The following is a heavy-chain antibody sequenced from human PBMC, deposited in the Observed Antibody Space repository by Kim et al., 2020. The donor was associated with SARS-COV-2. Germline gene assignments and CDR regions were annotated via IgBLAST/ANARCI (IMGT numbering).Heavy chain of an antibody. CDR2: ISGSGGST. J-gene: IGHJ4*02. CDR3: AKNMVEYSSSRPGDY. Sequence: GGSLRLSCAASGFTFSSYAMSWVRQAPGKGLEWVSAISGSGGSTYYADSVKGRFTISRDNSKNTLYLQMNSLRAEDTAVYYCAKNMVEYSSSRPGDYWGQGTLVTVSS. D-gene: IGHD6-6*01. CDR1: GFTFSSYA. V-gene: IGHV3-23*01.